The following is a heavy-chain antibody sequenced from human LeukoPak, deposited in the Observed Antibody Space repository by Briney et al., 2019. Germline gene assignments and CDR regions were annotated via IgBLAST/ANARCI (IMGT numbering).Heavy chain of an antibody. CDR3: ARRTGYGDYVRYYFDY. Sequence: PSETLSLTCAVYGGSFSGYYWSWIRQPPGKGLEWIGEINHSGSTNYNPSLKSRVTISVDTSKNQFSLKLSSVTAADTAVYYCARRTGYGDYVRYYFDYWGQGTLVTVSS. D-gene: IGHD4-17*01. CDR2: INHSGST. J-gene: IGHJ4*02. V-gene: IGHV4-34*01. CDR1: GGSFSGYY.